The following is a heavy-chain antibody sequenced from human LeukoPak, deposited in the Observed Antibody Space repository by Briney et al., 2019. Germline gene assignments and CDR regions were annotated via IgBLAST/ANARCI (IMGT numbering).Heavy chain of an antibody. CDR1: GGSFSGYY. Sequence: SETLSLTCAVYGGSFSGYYWSWIRQPPGKGLEWIGEINHSGSTNYNPSLKSRVTISVDTSKNQFSLKLSSVTAADTAVYYCARGEGSTRGYDFWSGYRPYYYMDVWGKGTTVTVSS. CDR3: ARGEGSTRGYDFWSGYRPYYYMDV. CDR2: INHSGST. V-gene: IGHV4-34*01. J-gene: IGHJ6*03. D-gene: IGHD3-3*01.